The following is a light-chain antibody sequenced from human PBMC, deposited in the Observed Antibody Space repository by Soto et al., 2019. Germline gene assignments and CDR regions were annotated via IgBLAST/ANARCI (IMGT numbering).Light chain of an antibody. Sequence: DIVMTQSPLSLPVTPGEPASISCRSSQSLLHSNGYNYLDWYLQKPGQSPQLLIYLGSNRASGVPDRVGGSGSGTDFTLKISRVEAEDVGVYYCMQAVHLWTFGQGTKVEIK. CDR2: LGS. J-gene: IGKJ1*01. CDR1: QSLLHSNGYNY. CDR3: MQAVHLWT. V-gene: IGKV2-28*01.